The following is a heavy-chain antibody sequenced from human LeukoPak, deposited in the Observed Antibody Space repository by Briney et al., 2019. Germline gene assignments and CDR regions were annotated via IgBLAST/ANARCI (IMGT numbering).Heavy chain of an antibody. CDR3: VRRDSGWNYFDY. CDR2: IYYTGKN. D-gene: IGHD5-12*01. CDR1: GGSINSHY. J-gene: IGHJ4*02. Sequence: SETLSLTCAVSGGSINSHYWGWIRQPPGKGLQWIGDIYYTGKNNYNLSLKSRVTISLDTSKDHLSLNLTSVLAADTAIYYCVRRDSGWNYFDYWGQGILVTVSS. V-gene: IGHV4-59*08.